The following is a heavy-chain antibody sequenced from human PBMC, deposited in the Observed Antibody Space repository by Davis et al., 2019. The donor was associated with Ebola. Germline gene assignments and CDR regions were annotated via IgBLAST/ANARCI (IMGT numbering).Heavy chain of an antibody. CDR3: ARDRPAAIRSVNWFDP. D-gene: IGHD2-2*02. CDR2: INPNSGGT. J-gene: IGHJ5*02. CDR1: GYTFTGYY. V-gene: IGHV1-2*02. Sequence: ASVKVSCKASGYTFTGYYMHWVRQAPGQGLEWMGWINPNSGGTNYAQKFQGTVTMTRDTSISTAYMELSRLRSDDTAVYYCARDRPAAIRSVNWFDPWGQGTLVTVSS.